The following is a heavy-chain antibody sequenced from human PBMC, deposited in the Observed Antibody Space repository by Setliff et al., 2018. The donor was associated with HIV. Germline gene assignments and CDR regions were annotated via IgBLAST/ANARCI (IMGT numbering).Heavy chain of an antibody. J-gene: IGHJ3*02. CDR2: IYYSGST. CDR3: ARSPLNYYDKSDAFDI. CDR1: GGSISSGGYY. V-gene: IGHV4-31*01. D-gene: IGHD3-22*01. Sequence: PSETLSLTCTVSGGSISSGGYYWSWIRQLPGKGLECIGYIYYSGSTYYNPSLKSLVTISVDTSKNQFSLKLSSVTAADTAVYYCARSPLNYYDKSDAFDIWGQGTMVTVS.